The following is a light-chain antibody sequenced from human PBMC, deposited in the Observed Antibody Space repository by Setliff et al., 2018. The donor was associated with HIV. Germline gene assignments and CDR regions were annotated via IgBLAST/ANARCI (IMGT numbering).Light chain of an antibody. V-gene: IGLV2-14*03. CDR3: CSNAARPTFYV. CDR2: ELN. J-gene: IGLJ1*01. Sequence: ALTQPASVSGSPGQTITISCTDPTGASGGYKYVSWYQQHPGKAPRLIIYELNTRPSGVPDRFSGSKSGNTASLIISGLQTDDEADYFCCSNAARPTFYVFGTGTKVTVL. CDR1: TGASGGYKY.